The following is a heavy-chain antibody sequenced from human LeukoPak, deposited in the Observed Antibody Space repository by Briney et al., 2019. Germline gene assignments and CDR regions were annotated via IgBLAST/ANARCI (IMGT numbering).Heavy chain of an antibody. J-gene: IGHJ3*02. V-gene: IGHV3-23*01. CDR1: GFTFSSYG. CDR2: ISGSGGST. Sequence: GGSLRLSCAASGFTFSSYGMSWVRQAPGKGLEWVSAISGSGGSTYYADSVKGRFTISRDNSKNTLYLQMNSLRAEDTAVYYCAREYCSSTSCYGGAFDIWGQGTMVTVSS. D-gene: IGHD2-2*01. CDR3: AREYCSSTSCYGGAFDI.